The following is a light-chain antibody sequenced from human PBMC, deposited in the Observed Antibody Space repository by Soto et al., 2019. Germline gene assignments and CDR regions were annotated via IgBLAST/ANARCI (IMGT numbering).Light chain of an antibody. V-gene: IGKV3-20*01. Sequence: EIVLTQSPATLSVSPGERATLSCRASQSVSSNLAWYQQKPGQAPRLLIYGASSRATGIPDRFSGSGAGTDFTLTISRLEPEDLAVYYCQQYGSSLGTFGQGTKGDIK. CDR1: QSVSSN. CDR2: GAS. J-gene: IGKJ1*01. CDR3: QQYGSSLGT.